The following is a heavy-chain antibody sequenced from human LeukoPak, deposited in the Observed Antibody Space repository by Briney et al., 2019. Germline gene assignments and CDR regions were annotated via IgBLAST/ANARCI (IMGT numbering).Heavy chain of an antibody. J-gene: IGHJ4*02. CDR2: FDPENAEI. Sequence: ASVKVSCKLSGNTLRELPIQWVRQAGGKGLEWMAGFDPENAEIVYAQEFQGRVTKTEDTSTNTAYMELTSLTSDDTALYYCATRGSDFWSGFDFWGQGTQVTVSS. V-gene: IGHV1-24*01. CDR1: GNTLRELP. CDR3: ATRGSDFWSGFDF. D-gene: IGHD3-3*01.